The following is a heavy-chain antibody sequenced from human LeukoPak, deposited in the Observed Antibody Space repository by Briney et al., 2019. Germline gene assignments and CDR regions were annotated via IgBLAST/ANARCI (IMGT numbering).Heavy chain of an antibody. D-gene: IGHD3-16*01. CDR3: ARYGLIRGFEY. CDR1: GGSISSYY. CDR2: IYYSGST. J-gene: IGHJ4*02. Sequence: ETLSLTCTVSGGSISSYYWSWIRQPPGKELEWIGYIYYSGSTNYSPSLKSRVTISVDTSKNQFSLKLSSVTAADTAVYYCARYGLIRGFEYWGQGTLVTVSS. V-gene: IGHV4-59*01.